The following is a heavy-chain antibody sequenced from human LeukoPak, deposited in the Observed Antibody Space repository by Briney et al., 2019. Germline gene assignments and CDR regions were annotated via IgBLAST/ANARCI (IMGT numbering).Heavy chain of an antibody. D-gene: IGHD3-22*01. J-gene: IGHJ4*02. CDR1: GFTFSSYA. CDR3: AKGEYYYDSSGYPDY. CDR2: ISGSGGST. V-gene: IGHV3-23*01. Sequence: PGGSLRLSCAASGFTFSSYAMSWVRQAPGKGLEWVSAISGSGGSTYFADSVKGRFTISRDNSKNTLYLQMNSLRAEDTAVYYCAKGEYYYDSSGYPDYWGQGTLVTVSS.